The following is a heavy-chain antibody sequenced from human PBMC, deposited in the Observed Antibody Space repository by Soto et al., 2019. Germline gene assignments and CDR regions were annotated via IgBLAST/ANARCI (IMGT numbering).Heavy chain of an antibody. CDR1: GASISSSSYY. CDR3: ARHGSGEGYYYYMDV. J-gene: IGHJ6*03. CDR2: IYYSGST. D-gene: IGHD1-26*01. Sequence: SETLSLNCTVSGASISSSSYYWGWIRQPPGKGLEWIGSIYYSGSTYYNPSLKSRVTISVDTSKNQFSLKLSSVTAADTAVYYCARHGSGEGYYYYMDVWGKGTTVTVSS. V-gene: IGHV4-39*01.